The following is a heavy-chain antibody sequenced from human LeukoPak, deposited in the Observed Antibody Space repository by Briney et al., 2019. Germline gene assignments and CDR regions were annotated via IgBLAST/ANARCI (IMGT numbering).Heavy chain of an antibody. V-gene: IGHV3-21*01. CDR1: GFSFNMYT. CDR2: IRSSSSNI. Sequence: GGSLRLSCAASGFSFNMYTMSWVRQAPGKGLEWVSSIRSSSSNINYVDSVKGRFTISRDNGKSSLYLQMNSLRAEDTAVYYCARVDAFDAFDMWGQGTMVAVSS. CDR3: ARVDAFDAFDM. J-gene: IGHJ3*02. D-gene: IGHD2-2*01.